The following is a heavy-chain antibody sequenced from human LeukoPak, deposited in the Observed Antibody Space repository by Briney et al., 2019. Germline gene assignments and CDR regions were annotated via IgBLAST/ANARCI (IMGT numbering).Heavy chain of an antibody. D-gene: IGHD6-13*01. Sequence: SVKVSCKASGGTFSSYAISWVRQAPGQGLEWMGGIIPIFGTANYAQKFQGRVTITADESTSTAYMELSSLGSEDTAVYYCARDRAAAGTMVSYYFDYWGQGTLVTVSS. V-gene: IGHV1-69*13. CDR1: GGTFSSYA. CDR3: ARDRAAAGTMVSYYFDY. J-gene: IGHJ4*02. CDR2: IIPIFGTA.